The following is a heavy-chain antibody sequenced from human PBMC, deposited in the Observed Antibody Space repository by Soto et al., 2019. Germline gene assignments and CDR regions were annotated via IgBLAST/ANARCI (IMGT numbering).Heavy chain of an antibody. CDR3: ARRNVDTDMVTVHYYYYGMDV. CDR1: GGTFSIYA. CDR2: IIPIFGTA. V-gene: IGHV1-69*13. J-gene: IGHJ6*02. D-gene: IGHD5-18*01. Sequence: EASVKVSCKASGGTFSIYAISWVRQAPGQGLEWMGGIIPIFGTANYAQKFQGRVTITADESTSTAYMELSSLRSEDTAVYYCARRNVDTDMVTVHYYYYGMDVWGQGTTVTVSS.